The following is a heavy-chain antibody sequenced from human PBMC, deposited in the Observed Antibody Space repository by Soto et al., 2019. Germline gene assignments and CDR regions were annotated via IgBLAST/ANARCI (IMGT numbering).Heavy chain of an antibody. V-gene: IGHV1-69*01. CDR1: GGTFSSYA. CDR3: ARAEFENYYYNGMDV. CDR2: IIPIFGTA. J-gene: IGHJ6*02. Sequence: QVQLVQSGAEVTKPGSSVKVSCKASGGTFSSYAISWVRQAPGQGLEWMGGIIPIFGTANYAQKFQGRVTITADESTSTAYRDRSSLRSEDTAVYYCARAEFENYYYNGMDVWGQGTTVTVSS. D-gene: IGHD3-10*01.